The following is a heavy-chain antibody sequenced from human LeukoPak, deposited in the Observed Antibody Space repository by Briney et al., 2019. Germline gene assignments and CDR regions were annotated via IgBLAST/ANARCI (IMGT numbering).Heavy chain of an antibody. Sequence: SETLSLTCTVSGGSIRSYYWSWIRQPPGKGPEWIGNIYYSGTTYYNPSLKSRVTMSVDASKNQFSLKLSSVTAVDTAVYYCARSTYYNILTGYYGYFDLWGRGTLVTVSS. J-gene: IGHJ2*01. CDR1: GGSIRSYY. CDR3: ARSTYYNILTGYYGYFDL. CDR2: IYYSGTT. V-gene: IGHV4-59*04. D-gene: IGHD3-9*01.